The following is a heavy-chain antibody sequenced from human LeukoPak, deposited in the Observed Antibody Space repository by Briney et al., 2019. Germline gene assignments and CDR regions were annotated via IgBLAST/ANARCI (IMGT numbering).Heavy chain of an antibody. D-gene: IGHD3-22*01. V-gene: IGHV3-48*04. CDR2: ISSSSSTI. CDR3: ASVGYYDSSGYVNY. J-gene: IGHJ4*02. Sequence: GGSLRLSCAASGFTFSSYSMNWVRQAPGKGLEWVSYISSSSSTIYYADSVKGRFTISRDNAKNSLYLQMNSLRAEDTAVYYCASVGYYDSSGYVNYWGQGTLVAVSS. CDR1: GFTFSSYS.